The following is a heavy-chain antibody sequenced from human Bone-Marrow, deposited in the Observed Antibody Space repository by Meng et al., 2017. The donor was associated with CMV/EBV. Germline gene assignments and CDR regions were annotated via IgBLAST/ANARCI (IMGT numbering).Heavy chain of an antibody. CDR3: ARRGIAALNDAFDI. V-gene: IGHV3-66*02. CDR2: IYSGGST. CDR1: GFTVSSNY. Sequence: GGSLRLSCAASGFTVSSNYMSWVRQAPGKGLEWVSVIYSGGSTYYADSVKGRFTISRDNSKNTLYLQMNSLRAEDTAVYYWARRGIAALNDAFDIWGQGTMVTVSS. J-gene: IGHJ3*02. D-gene: IGHD6-13*01.